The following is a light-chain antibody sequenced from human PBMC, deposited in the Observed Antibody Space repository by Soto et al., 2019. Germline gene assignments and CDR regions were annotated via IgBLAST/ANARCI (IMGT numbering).Light chain of an antibody. V-gene: IGLV2-14*01. CDR1: SSDVGGYNY. CDR2: DVS. Sequence: QSALTQPASVSGSPGQSITISCTGTSSDVGGYNYVSWYQQHPGKAPKLMIYDVSPRPSGVSNRFSGYKSGNTGSLTSSGLEAEDEADYYCSSYTSSSPLVFGTGTKLTVL. J-gene: IGLJ1*01. CDR3: SSYTSSSPLV.